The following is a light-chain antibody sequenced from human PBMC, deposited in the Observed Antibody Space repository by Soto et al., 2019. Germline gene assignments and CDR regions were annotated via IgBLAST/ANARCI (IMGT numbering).Light chain of an antibody. J-gene: IGKJ1*01. CDR1: QSVSGW. Sequence: DIQMTHSPSTLSASVGDTVTVTCRSSQSVSGWLAWYQQKPGEAPKLLIYAASSLQSGVPSRFSGSGSGTDFTLTISSLQPEDFAVYYCQQYGSSGTFGQGTKVDIK. CDR2: AAS. CDR3: QQYGSSGT. V-gene: IGKV1-5*01.